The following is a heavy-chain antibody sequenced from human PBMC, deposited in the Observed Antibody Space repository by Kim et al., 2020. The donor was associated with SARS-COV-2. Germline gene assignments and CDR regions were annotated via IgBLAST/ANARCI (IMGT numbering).Heavy chain of an antibody. V-gene: IGHV4-34*01. D-gene: IGHD3-9*01. Sequence: SRVTISVDTSKNQFSLKLSSVTAADTAVYYCAREGGQILRYFDWLRWFDPWGQGTLVTVSS. J-gene: IGHJ5*02. CDR3: AREGGQILRYFDWLRWFDP.